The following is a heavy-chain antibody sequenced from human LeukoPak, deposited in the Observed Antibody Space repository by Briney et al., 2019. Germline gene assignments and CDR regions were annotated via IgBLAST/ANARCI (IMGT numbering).Heavy chain of an antibody. V-gene: IGHV3-23*01. J-gene: IGHJ4*02. CDR1: GGSISSSTYC. CDR3: AKERDYGPADY. D-gene: IGHD4/OR15-4a*01. Sequence: ETLSLTCTVSGGSISSSTYCWSWVRQAPGKGLEWVSGLSGSGSSTDYADSVKGRFTVSRDNSKNTLFLQMNSLRAEDTAIYYCAKERDYGPADYWGQGTLVTVSS. CDR2: LSGSGSST.